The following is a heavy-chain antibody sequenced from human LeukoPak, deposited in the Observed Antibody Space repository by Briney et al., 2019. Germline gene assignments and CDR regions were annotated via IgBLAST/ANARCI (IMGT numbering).Heavy chain of an antibody. D-gene: IGHD3-22*01. Sequence: PGGSLRLPCAASGFTFDDYGVSWVRQAPGKGLEWVSGINWNGGSTGYADSVKGRFTISRDNAKNSLYLQMNSLRAEDTALYHCARVRGYYYDSSGSLPYYFDYWGQGTLVTVSP. J-gene: IGHJ4*02. CDR2: INWNGGST. V-gene: IGHV3-20*01. CDR1: GFTFDDYG. CDR3: ARVRGYYYDSSGSLPYYFDY.